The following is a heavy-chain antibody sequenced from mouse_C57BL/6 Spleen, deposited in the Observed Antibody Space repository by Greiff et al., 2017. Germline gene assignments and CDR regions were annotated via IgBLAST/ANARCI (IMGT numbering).Heavy chain of an antibody. V-gene: IGHV1-82*01. J-gene: IGHJ2*01. Sequence: VKLMESGPELVKPGASVKISCKASGYAFSSSWMNWVKQRPGKGLEWIGRIYPGDGDTNYNGKFKGKATLTADKSSSTAYMQLSSLTSEDSAVYFCARGGTTVVEGGYFDYWGQGTTLTVSS. CDR1: GYAFSSSW. CDR2: IYPGDGDT. CDR3: ARGGTTVVEGGYFDY. D-gene: IGHD1-1*01.